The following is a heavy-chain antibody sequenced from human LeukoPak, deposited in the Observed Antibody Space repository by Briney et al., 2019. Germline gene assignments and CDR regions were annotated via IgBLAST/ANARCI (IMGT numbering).Heavy chain of an antibody. V-gene: IGHV3-23*01. CDR1: GFTFSSYD. CDR2: ITSGGTT. D-gene: IGHD3-10*01. Sequence: GGSLRLSCAASGFTFSSYDMSWVRQAPGKGLEWVSTITSGGTTYYADSVKGRFTISRDNSKNTLNLQMNSLRAEDTAIYYCAKRHGSGIKYFEYWGQGTLVTVSS. J-gene: IGHJ4*02. CDR3: AKRHGSGIKYFEY.